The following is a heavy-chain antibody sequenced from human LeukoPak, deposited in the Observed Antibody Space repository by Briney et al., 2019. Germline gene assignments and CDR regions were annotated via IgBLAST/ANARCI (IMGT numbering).Heavy chain of an antibody. D-gene: IGHD1-26*01. CDR3: AREGASGSYHYVMDV. CDR2: IRSSASTI. Sequence: GGSLRLSCTASGFTFSSYEMNWVRQAPGKGLEWLGYIRSSASTIYYADSVKGRFTISRDNAKNSLYLQMNSLRAEDTAIYYCAREGASGSYHYVMDVWGQGTTVTVSS. V-gene: IGHV3-48*03. J-gene: IGHJ6*02. CDR1: GFTFSSYE.